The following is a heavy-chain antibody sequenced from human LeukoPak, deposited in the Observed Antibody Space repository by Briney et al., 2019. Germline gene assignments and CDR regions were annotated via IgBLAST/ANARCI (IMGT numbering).Heavy chain of an antibody. D-gene: IGHD2-15*01. J-gene: IGHJ4*02. CDR2: ISGSGGST. CDR3: AKVKGLYCSGGSCYGED. CDR1: GFTFSSYA. V-gene: IGHV3-23*01. Sequence: GGSLRLSCAASGFTFSSYAMSWVRQAPGKGLEWVSAISGSGGSTYYADSVKGRFTISRDNSKNTLYLQMNSLRAEDTAVYYCAKVKGLYCSGGSCYGEDWGQGTLVTVSS.